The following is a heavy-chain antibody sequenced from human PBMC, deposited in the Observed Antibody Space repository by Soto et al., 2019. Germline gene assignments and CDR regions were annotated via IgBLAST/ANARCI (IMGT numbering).Heavy chain of an antibody. Sequence: ASVKVSCKASGGTFSSYTISWVRQAPGQGLEWMGRIIPILGIANYAQKFQGRVTITADKSTSTAYMELSSLRSEDTAVYYCAREETGSSGWLSPTFDPWGQGTLVTVSS. V-gene: IGHV1-69*04. CDR1: GGTFSSYT. CDR3: AREETGSSGWLSPTFDP. CDR2: IIPILGIA. D-gene: IGHD6-19*01. J-gene: IGHJ5*02.